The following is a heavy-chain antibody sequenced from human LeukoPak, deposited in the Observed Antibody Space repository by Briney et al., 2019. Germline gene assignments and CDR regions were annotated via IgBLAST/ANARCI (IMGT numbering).Heavy chain of an antibody. V-gene: IGHV1-2*02. Sequence: GASVKVSCKASGYTFTGYYTHWVRQAPGQGLEWMGWINPNSGGTNYAQKFQGRVTMTRDTSISTAYMELSRLRSDDTAVYYCASFGLGAAPYGMDVWGQGTTVTVSS. CDR1: GYTFTGYY. J-gene: IGHJ6*02. D-gene: IGHD2-15*01. CDR2: INPNSGGT. CDR3: ASFGLGAAPYGMDV.